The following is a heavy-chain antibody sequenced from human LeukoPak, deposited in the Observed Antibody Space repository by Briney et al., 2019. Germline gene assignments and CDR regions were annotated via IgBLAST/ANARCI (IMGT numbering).Heavy chain of an antibody. V-gene: IGHV3-20*04. J-gene: IGHJ4*02. CDR2: INWNGGST. D-gene: IGHD3-22*01. CDR1: GFTFDDYG. CDR3: ARVRRDYYDSSGPLDY. Sequence: GGSLRLSCAASGFTFDDYGMSWVRQAPGKGLEWVSGINWNGGSTGYADSVKGRFTISRDNAKNSLYLQMNSLRAEDTALYYCARVRRDYYDSSGPLDYWGQGTLVTVSS.